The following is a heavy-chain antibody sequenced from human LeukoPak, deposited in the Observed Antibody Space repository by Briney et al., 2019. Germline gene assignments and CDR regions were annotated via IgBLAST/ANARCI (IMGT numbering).Heavy chain of an antibody. CDR1: GFTFSSYW. Sequence: GGSLRLTCAASGFTFSSYWMSWVRQAPGKGLEWVAVISYNGSNKYYADSVKGRFTISRDNSKNTLYLQMNSLRAEDTAVYYCARGREWELLGAFDIWGQGTMVTVSS. V-gene: IGHV3-30-3*01. CDR3: ARGREWELLGAFDI. J-gene: IGHJ3*02. CDR2: ISYNGSNK. D-gene: IGHD1-26*01.